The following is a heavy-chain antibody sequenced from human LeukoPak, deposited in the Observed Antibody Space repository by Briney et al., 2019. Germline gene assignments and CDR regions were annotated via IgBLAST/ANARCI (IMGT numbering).Heavy chain of an antibody. D-gene: IGHD5-12*01. CDR2: LSGNADDT. V-gene: IGHV3-23*01. CDR3: AKGGGYEAQYYYYYLDV. CDR1: GFNFSNYA. Sequence: PGGSLRLSCAASGFNFSNYAMTWVRQAPGKGLEWVSVLSGNADDTYYADSVKGRFTISRDNPKNTLYLQMNGLRAEDTAVYYCAKGGGYEAQYYYYYLDVWGKGTTVTISS. J-gene: IGHJ6*03.